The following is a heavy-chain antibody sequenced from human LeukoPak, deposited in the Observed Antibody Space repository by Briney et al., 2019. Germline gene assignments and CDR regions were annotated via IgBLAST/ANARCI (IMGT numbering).Heavy chain of an antibody. CDR3: VGGYSYGPIDY. Sequence: SETLSLTCTVSGGSISSYYWSWIRQPPGKGLEWIGYIYYSGSTNYNPSLKSRVTISVDTSKNQFSLKLSSVTAAGTAVYYCVGGYSYGPIDYWGQGTLVTVSS. V-gene: IGHV4-59*01. CDR1: GGSISSYY. D-gene: IGHD5-18*01. J-gene: IGHJ4*02. CDR2: IYYSGST.